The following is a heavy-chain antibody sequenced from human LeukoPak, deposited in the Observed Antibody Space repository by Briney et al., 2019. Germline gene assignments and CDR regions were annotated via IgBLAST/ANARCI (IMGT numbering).Heavy chain of an antibody. Sequence: SETLSLTCAVSGYSISSGYYWIWIRQPPGNGLEWIGSLYHSDSIYYNPSLESRVTMSVDTSKNQFSLKLSFVTAADTAVYYCARQHDSYHYYYVDVWRKGTTVTVSS. J-gene: IGHJ6*03. CDR1: GYSISSGYY. V-gene: IGHV4-38-2*01. D-gene: IGHD6-13*01. CDR3: ARQHDSYHYYYVDV. CDR2: LYHSDSI.